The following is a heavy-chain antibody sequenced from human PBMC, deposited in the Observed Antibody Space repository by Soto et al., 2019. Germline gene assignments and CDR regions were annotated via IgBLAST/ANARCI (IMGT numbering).Heavy chain of an antibody. CDR2: FYNGGTT. J-gene: IGHJ4*02. D-gene: IGHD3-10*01. CDR1: GGSISTYY. CDR3: ARDGSERPATY. Sequence: SSETLSLTYTVSGGSISTYYWIWIRQPPGKGLEWIGVFYNGGTTNYSPSLKSRVTISVDTSKNQFSLKLNSVTAADTAVYYCARDGSERPATYWGQGILVTVSS. V-gene: IGHV4-59*01.